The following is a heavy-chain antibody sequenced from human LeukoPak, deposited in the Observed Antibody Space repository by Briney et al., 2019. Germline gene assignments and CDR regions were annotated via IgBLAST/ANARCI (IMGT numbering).Heavy chain of an antibody. V-gene: IGHV3-21*01. J-gene: IGHJ4*02. Sequence: PGGSLRLSRAASGFSFSSYIMNWVRQAPGKGPEWVSSISSSSAYIYYADSVKGRFTISRDNAKSSLFLQMNSLRDEDTAVYYCATSSIALAGTVDYWGQGTLVTVSS. CDR3: ATSSIALAGTVDY. CDR2: ISSSSAYI. CDR1: GFSFSSYI. D-gene: IGHD6-19*01.